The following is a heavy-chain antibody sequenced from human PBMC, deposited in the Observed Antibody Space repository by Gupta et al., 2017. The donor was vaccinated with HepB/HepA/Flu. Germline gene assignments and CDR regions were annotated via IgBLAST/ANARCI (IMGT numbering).Heavy chain of an antibody. CDR1: GFTFSSYA. Sequence: EVQLLESGGGLVQPGGSLRLSCAASGFTFSSYAMSWVRQAPGKGLEWVSAISGSGGSTYYADSVKGRFTISRDNSKNTLYLQMNSLRAEDTAVYYCAKDPLAVAGTWRNGDYWGQGTLVTVSS. CDR2: ISGSGGST. D-gene: IGHD6-19*01. V-gene: IGHV3-23*01. CDR3: AKDPLAVAGTWRNGDY. J-gene: IGHJ4*02.